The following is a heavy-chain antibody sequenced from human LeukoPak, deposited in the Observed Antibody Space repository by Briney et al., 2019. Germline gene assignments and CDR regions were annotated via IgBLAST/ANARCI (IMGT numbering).Heavy chain of an antibody. CDR3: ARRYNCKAFDL. D-gene: IGHD1-20*01. CDR1: GFTFSADA. Sequence: GGSLRLSCEASGFTFSADAMNWVRQAPGKGLEWVSTINYNGGSTYYADSVEGRFTISRDNSKNTLYLQMNSLRAEDTAIYYCARRYNCKAFDLWGRGTLVTVSS. CDR2: INYNGGST. V-gene: IGHV3-23*01. J-gene: IGHJ2*01.